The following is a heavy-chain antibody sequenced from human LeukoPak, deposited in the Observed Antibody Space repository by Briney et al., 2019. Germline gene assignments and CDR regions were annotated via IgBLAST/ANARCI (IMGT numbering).Heavy chain of an antibody. D-gene: IGHD3-16*01. V-gene: IGHV4-39*01. Sequence: SETLSLTCTVSGGSISSSSYYWGWIRQPPGKGLEWIGSIYYSGSTYYNPSLKSRVTISVDTSKNQFSLKLSSVTAADTAVYYCALGGPLEFWGQGTLVTVSS. CDR1: GGSISSSSYY. J-gene: IGHJ4*02. CDR2: IYYSGST. CDR3: ALGGPLEF.